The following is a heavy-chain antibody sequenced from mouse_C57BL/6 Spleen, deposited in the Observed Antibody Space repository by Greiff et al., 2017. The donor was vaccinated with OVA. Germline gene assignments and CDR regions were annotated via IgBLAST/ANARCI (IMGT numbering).Heavy chain of an antibody. D-gene: IGHD4-1*01. Sequence: EVQLQQSGTVLARPGASVKMSCKTSGYTFTSYWMHWVKQRPGQGLEWIGVIYPGNSDTSYNQKFKGKAKLTAVTSASTAYMELSSLTNEDSAVYYCTRSWDYFDYWGQGTTLTVSS. V-gene: IGHV1-5*01. CDR2: IYPGNSDT. J-gene: IGHJ2*01. CDR3: TRSWDYFDY. CDR1: GYTFTSYW.